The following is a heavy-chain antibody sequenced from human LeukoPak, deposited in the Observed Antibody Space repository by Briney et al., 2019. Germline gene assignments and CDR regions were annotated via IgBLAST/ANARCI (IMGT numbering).Heavy chain of an antibody. Sequence: SETLSLTCTVSGGSISSSSYYWGWIRQPPGKGLEWIGSIYYSGSTYYNPSLKSRVTISVDTSKNQFSLKLSSVTAADTAVYYCARQDYDILTGYPNWFDPWGQGALVTVSS. CDR3: ARQDYDILTGYPNWFDP. D-gene: IGHD3-9*01. V-gene: IGHV4-39*01. J-gene: IGHJ5*02. CDR1: GGSISSSSYY. CDR2: IYYSGST.